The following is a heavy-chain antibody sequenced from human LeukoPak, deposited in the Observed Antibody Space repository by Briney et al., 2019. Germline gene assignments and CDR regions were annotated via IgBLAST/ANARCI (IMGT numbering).Heavy chain of an antibody. J-gene: IGHJ4*02. V-gene: IGHV4-34*01. CDR3: ARGKPAGYAIPDSSGWYDY. Sequence: SETLSLTCAVYGGSFSGYYWSWIRQPPGKGLEWIGEINHSGSTNYNPSLKSRVTISVDTPKNQFSLKLSSVTAADTAVYYCARGKPAGYAIPDSSGWYDYWGQGTLVTVSS. CDR2: INHSGST. CDR1: GGSFSGYY. D-gene: IGHD6-19*01.